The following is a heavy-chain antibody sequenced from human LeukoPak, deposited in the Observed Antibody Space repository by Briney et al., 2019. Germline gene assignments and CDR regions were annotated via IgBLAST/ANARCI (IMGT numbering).Heavy chain of an antibody. Sequence: KPSETLSLTCAVYGGSLSGDYWSWIRQPPGKGVEWIGEINHSGSTNYNPSLKSRVTISVDTSKNQFSLKLSSVTAADTAVYYCARGRVTLLGVHAFDIWGQGTMVTVSS. CDR3: ARGRVTLLGVHAFDI. D-gene: IGHD2-15*01. CDR2: INHSGST. J-gene: IGHJ3*02. V-gene: IGHV4-34*01. CDR1: GGSLSGDY.